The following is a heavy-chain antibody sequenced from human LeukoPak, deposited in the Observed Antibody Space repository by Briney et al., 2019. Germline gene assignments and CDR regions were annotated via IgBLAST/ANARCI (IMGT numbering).Heavy chain of an antibody. J-gene: IGHJ3*02. CDR1: GGTFSSYA. V-gene: IGHV1-69*04. CDR2: IIPILGIA. D-gene: IGHD3-9*01. CDR3: TGGGKVLRYVGAFDS. Sequence: ASVKVSCKASGGTFSSYAISWVRQAPGQGLEWMGRIIPILGIANYAQKFQGRVTITADKSTSTAYMELSSLRSEDTAVYSFTGGGKVLRYVGAFDSWGQGTMVTVSS.